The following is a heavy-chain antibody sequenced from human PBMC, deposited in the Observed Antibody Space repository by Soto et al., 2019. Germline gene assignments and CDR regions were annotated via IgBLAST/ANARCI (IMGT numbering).Heavy chain of an antibody. CDR2: IKQDGSEK. V-gene: IGHV3-7*05. CDR1: GFTVSSYW. CDR3: AREQATRDFDY. J-gene: IGHJ4*02. Sequence: GSLRLSCAASGFTVSSYWIGWVRQAPGKGLEWVANIKQDGSEKYYVDSVKGRFTISRDNAKNSLYLQMNSLRAEDTAVYYCAREQATRDFDYWGQGTLVTVSS.